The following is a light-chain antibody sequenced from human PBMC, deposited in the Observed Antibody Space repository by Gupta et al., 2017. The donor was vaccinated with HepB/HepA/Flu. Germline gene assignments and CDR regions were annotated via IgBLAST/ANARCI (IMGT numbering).Light chain of an antibody. J-gene: IGKJ3*01. V-gene: IGKV3-15*01. CDR1: QSLSSN. CDR2: GAS. Sequence: ERLMTHSPATRSVSPAARATVTSRDSQSLSSNLAWYQQKPGQAPRLLIYGASTRASGIPDRFSGSGSGTEFTLTISSLQSEDFVVYFCQQYNAWPFTFGHGTKVDFK. CDR3: QQYNAWPFT.